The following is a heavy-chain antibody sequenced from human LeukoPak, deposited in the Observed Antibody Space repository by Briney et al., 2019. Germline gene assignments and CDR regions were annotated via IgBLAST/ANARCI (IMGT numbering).Heavy chain of an antibody. J-gene: IGHJ5*02. V-gene: IGHV1-2*06. CDR3: ARGYCSGGTCYLVENWLDP. CDR2: INPNSGGT. Sequence: ASVKVSCKASGYTLTAYHIYWVRQVPGQGLEWMGRINPNSGGTDYAQNFQGRVTMTRDTSISTAYMELSRLRSDDTAVYYCARGYCSGGTCYLVENWLDPWGQGTLVTVSS. CDR1: GYTLTAYH. D-gene: IGHD2-15*01.